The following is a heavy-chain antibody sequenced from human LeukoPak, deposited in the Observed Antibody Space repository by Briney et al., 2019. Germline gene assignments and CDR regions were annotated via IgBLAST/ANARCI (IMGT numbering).Heavy chain of an antibody. CDR3: ARRRQLALGYYYYGMDV. D-gene: IGHD6-13*01. V-gene: IGHV4-59*08. Sequence: PSETLSLTCTVSGGSISSYYWSWIRQPPGKGLEWVGYIYYSGSTNYNPSLKSRVTISVDTSKTQFSLKLSSVTAADTAVYYCARRRQLALGYYYYGMDVWGQGTTVTVSS. J-gene: IGHJ6*02. CDR2: IYYSGST. CDR1: GGSISSYY.